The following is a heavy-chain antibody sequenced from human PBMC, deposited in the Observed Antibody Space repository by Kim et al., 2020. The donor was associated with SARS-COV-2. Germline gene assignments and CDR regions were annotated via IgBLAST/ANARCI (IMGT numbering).Heavy chain of an antibody. V-gene: IGHV3-74*01. CDR1: GFTFSSSW. CDR2: ITSDGSGT. J-gene: IGHJ6*02. Sequence: GGSLRLSCAASGFTFSSSWMHWVRQAPGKGLVWVSHITSDGSGTVYADSVKGRFTISRDNSKNTLYLQMNSLRAEDTAVYYCARWAAYGLDVWGQGTTVTVSS. D-gene: IGHD6-13*01. CDR3: ARWAAYGLDV.